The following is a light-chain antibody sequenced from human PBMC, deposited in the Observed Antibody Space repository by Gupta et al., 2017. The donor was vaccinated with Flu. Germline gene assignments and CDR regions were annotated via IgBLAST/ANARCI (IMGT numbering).Light chain of an antibody. CDR1: QGLVYSDGNTY. J-gene: IGKJ1*01. V-gene: IGKV2D-30*01. CDR3: RQCADWPSA. Sequence: GTLGQPASISCRSSQGLVYSDGNTYLHWFQQRPGQSPRRLIHQVSYWESQVPDRFRRSRSDSYFTLKIIRVVGEDVRIYFCRQCADWPSAFGQGTTVKIK. CDR2: QVS.